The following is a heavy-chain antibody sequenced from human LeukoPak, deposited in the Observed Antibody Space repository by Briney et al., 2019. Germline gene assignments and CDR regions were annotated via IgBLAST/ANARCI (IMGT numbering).Heavy chain of an antibody. CDR1: GFTFSSYS. V-gene: IGHV3-21*01. Sequence: GGSLRLSCAASGFTFSSYSMNWVRQAPGKGLEWVSSISSSSSYIYYADSVKGRFTISRDNAKNSLYLQMNSLRAEDTAGYYCARGVVITTRGLDYWGQGTLVTVSS. CDR2: ISSSSSYI. D-gene: IGHD3-22*01. J-gene: IGHJ4*02. CDR3: ARGVVITTRGLDY.